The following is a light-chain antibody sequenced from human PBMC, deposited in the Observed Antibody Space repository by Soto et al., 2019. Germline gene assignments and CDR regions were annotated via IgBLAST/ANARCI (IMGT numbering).Light chain of an antibody. J-gene: IGLJ2*01. V-gene: IGLV3-21*02. CDR3: QVWDANSDHLL. CDR1: NIGTKS. Sequence: SYELTQPPSVSVAPGQTASIPCGGDNIGTKSVHWYQQKPRQAPVLVIFYDRDRPSGIPERFSGSNSGKTATLTISGVEAGDEADYYCQVWDANSDHLLFGGGTKLTVL. CDR2: YDR.